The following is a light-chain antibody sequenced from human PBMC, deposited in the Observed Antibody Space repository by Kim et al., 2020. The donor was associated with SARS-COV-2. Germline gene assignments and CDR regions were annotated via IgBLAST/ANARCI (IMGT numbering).Light chain of an antibody. V-gene: IGLV1-40*01. CDR2: GNK. Sequence: SRSTSRAGDNSNIGGGYNVPWYHQHPHTAPKHLIHGNKDRPSGVPERFSGSRYGPSASLAITGLQVEDEADYYCQSYDNSRNSWVFGGGTQLTVL. CDR3: QSYDNSRNSWV. J-gene: IGLJ3*02. CDR1: NSNIGGGYN.